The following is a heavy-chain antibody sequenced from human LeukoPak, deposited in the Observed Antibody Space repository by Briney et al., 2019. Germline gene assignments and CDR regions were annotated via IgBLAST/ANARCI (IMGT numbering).Heavy chain of an antibody. D-gene: IGHD3-3*01. Sequence: SETLSLTCTVSGGSISSYYWSWIRQSPGKGLEWLGYVYYSGGTNYNPSLESRVTISVDPSKNQFFLRLSSVTTADTAVYYCARGGYYTLEYYYYMEVWGKGTTVTVSS. CDR2: VYYSGGT. V-gene: IGHV4-59*01. J-gene: IGHJ6*03. CDR3: ARGGYYTLEYYYYMEV. CDR1: GGSISSYY.